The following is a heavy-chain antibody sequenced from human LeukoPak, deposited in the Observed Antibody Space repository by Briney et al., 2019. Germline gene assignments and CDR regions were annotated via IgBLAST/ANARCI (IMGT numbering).Heavy chain of an antibody. J-gene: IGHJ4*02. Sequence: PGGSLRLSCAASGFTFGKYSMNWVRQAPGKGLEWVSVIYSGGSTYYADSVRGRFTISRDNSKNTLYLQMNSLRAEDTAVYYCARGGWLRFPNLYFDYWGQGTLVTVSS. CDR2: IYSGGST. V-gene: IGHV3-53*01. CDR3: ARGGWLRFPNLYFDY. CDR1: GFTFGKYS. D-gene: IGHD5-12*01.